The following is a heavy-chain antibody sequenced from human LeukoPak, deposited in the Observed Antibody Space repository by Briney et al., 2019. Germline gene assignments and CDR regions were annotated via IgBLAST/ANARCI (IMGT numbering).Heavy chain of an antibody. D-gene: IGHD2-2*01. J-gene: IGHJ4*02. CDR3: ARGGSSRDIVVVPAANGSDY. Sequence: GGSLRLSCAASGFTFSSYGMHWVRQAPGKGLEWVAVIWYDGSNKYYADSVKGRFTISRDNSKNTLYLQMNSLRAEDTAVYYCARGGSSRDIVVVPAANGSDYWGQGTLVTVSS. CDR1: GFTFSSYG. CDR2: IWYDGSNK. V-gene: IGHV3-33*01.